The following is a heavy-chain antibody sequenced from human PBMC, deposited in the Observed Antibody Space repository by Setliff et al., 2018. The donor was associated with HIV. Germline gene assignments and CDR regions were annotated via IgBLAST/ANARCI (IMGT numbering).Heavy chain of an antibody. V-gene: IGHV4-39*07. Sequence: SETLSLTCDVSGGSLSNPNYYWAWLRQPPGKGLEWIGSIYYSGTIYYNPSLKSRVTMSLAMSKNQFSPRLNSLTAADTAKYYCARAWDSTVTTPFNWFDPWGQGTLVTVSS. CDR1: GGSLSNPNYY. J-gene: IGHJ5*02. CDR2: IYYSGTI. CDR3: ARAWDSTVTTPFNWFDP. D-gene: IGHD4-17*01.